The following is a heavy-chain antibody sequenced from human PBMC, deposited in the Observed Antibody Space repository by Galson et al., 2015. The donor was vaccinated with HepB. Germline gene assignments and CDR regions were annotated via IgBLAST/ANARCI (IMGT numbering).Heavy chain of an antibody. V-gene: IGHV1-18*01. CDR2: ISAYNRNA. CDR1: GYSLTNQG. J-gene: IGHJ4*02. Sequence: SVKVSCKASGYSLTNQGVIWVRQAPGQGLEWMGWISAYNRNANYAQKFQDRLTITTDTSTHTAHMVLSGLTFDDTAIYYCAREVAANYFDYWGQGTLVTVSS. D-gene: IGHD1-26*01. CDR3: AREVAANYFDY.